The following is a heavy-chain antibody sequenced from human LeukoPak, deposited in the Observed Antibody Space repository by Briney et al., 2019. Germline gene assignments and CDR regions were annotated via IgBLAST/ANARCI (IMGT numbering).Heavy chain of an antibody. D-gene: IGHD3-10*01. CDR1: GFTFSSYS. CDR2: ISSSSSYI. CDR3: ARDPVLLWFGAFDY. Sequence: GRSLRLSCAASGFTFSSYSMNWVRQAPGKGLEWVSSISSSSSYIYYADSVKGRFTISRDNAKNSLYLQMNSLRAEDTAVYYCARDPVLLWFGAFDYWGQGTLVTVSS. J-gene: IGHJ4*02. V-gene: IGHV3-21*01.